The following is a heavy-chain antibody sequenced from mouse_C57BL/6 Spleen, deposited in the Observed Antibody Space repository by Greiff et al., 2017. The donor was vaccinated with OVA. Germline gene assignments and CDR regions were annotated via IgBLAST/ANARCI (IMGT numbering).Heavy chain of an antibody. CDR2: INPGSGGT. CDR3: ARSGPGAMDY. CDR1: GYAFTNYL. D-gene: IGHD3-2*02. J-gene: IGHJ4*01. Sequence: VQLQQSGAELVRPGTSVKVSCKASGYAFTNYLIEWVKQRPGQGLEWIGVINPGSGGTNYNEKFKGKATVTADKSSSTAYMQLSSLTSEDSAVYFCARSGPGAMDYWGQGTSVTVSS. V-gene: IGHV1-54*01.